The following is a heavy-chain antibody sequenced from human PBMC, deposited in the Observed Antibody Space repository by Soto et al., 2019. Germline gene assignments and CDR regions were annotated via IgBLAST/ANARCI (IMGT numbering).Heavy chain of an antibody. CDR3: THLLSLAHPYSYL. J-gene: IGHJ4*02. CDR2: INSQASGGTI. V-gene: IGHV3-15*07. Sequence: PGGSLRLSCAASGITFIYAWMDWVRQAPGKRLEWVGRINSQASGGTIDYAAPVKGRFTISRDDSKNTVYLQMDSLKTEDTAVYYCTHLLSLAHPYSYLWGQGTQVTVS. CDR1: GITFIYAW. D-gene: IGHD2-21*01.